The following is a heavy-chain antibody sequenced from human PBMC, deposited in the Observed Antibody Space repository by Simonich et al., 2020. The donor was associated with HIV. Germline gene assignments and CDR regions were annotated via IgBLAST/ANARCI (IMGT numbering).Heavy chain of an antibody. J-gene: IGHJ4*02. D-gene: IGHD1-26*01. V-gene: IGHV3-15*01. Sequence: EVQLVESGGGLVKPGGSLRLSCAASGFTFSNAWMTWVRQAPGKGREWVGRSKSKTAGVTTDYAAPVKGRFTISRDDSKNTLYLQMNSLKTEDTAVYYCTLHTTFDYWGQGTLVTVSS. CDR3: TLHTTFDY. CDR2: SKSKTAGVTT. CDR1: GFTFSNAW.